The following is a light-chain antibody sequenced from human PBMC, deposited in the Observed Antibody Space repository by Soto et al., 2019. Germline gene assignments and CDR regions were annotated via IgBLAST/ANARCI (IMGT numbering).Light chain of an antibody. CDR2: GAS. CDR3: QQFYDYPHT. CDR1: HTIATY. J-gene: IGKJ2*01. Sequence: IQMTQSPSSLSASVGDGVTLTCRASHTIATYLNWYQQKPGQVPEVLIYGASRLHVGVPSRFTGSGYGTDFTLPLNNLQPEDFAIYYCQQFYDYPHTVGQGPNLQVK. V-gene: IGKV1-39*01.